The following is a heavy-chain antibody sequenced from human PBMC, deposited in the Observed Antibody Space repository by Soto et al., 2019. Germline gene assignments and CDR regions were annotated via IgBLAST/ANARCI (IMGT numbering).Heavy chain of an antibody. D-gene: IGHD3-3*01. V-gene: IGHV4-30-2*01. J-gene: IGHJ4*02. CDR3: ARGPPITY. CDR2: IYHSGST. CDR1: GGSISSGGYS. Sequence: QLQLQESGSGLVKPSQTLSLTCAVSGGSISSGGYSWSWIRQPPGKCLERIGDIYHSGSTYYNPALKSRVTISVDRSKNQFSLKLSSVPATDTAVDYCARGPPITYWGQGTLVTVSS.